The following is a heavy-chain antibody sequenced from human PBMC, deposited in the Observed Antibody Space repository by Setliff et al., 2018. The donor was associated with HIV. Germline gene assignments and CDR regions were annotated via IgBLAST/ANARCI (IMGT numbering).Heavy chain of an antibody. V-gene: IGHV1-3*01. CDR1: GYTFTGYY. Sequence: ASVKVSCKASGYTFTGYYMHWVRQAPGQRLEWMGWINAGNGNTKYSQKFQGRVTITRDTSASTAYMELSSLRSEDTAVYYCARDGGDTAMVSYYYYYYMDVWGKGTTVTVSS. J-gene: IGHJ6*03. D-gene: IGHD5-18*01. CDR2: INAGNGNT. CDR3: ARDGGDTAMVSYYYYYYMDV.